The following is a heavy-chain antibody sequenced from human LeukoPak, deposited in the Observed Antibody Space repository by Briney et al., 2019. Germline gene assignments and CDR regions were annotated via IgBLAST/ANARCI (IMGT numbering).Heavy chain of an antibody. CDR1: GYTFTSYG. Sequence: ASVKVSCKASGYTFTSYGISWVRQAPGQGLEWMGWISGYNGNTNYAQKVQGRVSMTTDTSTSTAYMELRSLRSDDTAVYYCARDSCSTSCQRYYYYYYMDVWGKGTTVTVSS. V-gene: IGHV1-18*01. J-gene: IGHJ6*03. CDR3: ARDSCSTSCQRYYYYYYMDV. CDR2: ISGYNGNT. D-gene: IGHD2-2*01.